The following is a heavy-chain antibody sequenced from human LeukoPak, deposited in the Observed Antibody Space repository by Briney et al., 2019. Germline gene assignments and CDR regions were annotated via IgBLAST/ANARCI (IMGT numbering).Heavy chain of an antibody. D-gene: IGHD2-21*02. V-gene: IGHV1-2*02. CDR1: GHTFNNHF. J-gene: IGHJ5*02. Sequence: GASVTVSCKSSGHTFNNHFIHWVRQAPGQGLEWMAWINPDTGVTKYAQDLQGRVTVARDTSLTTTYMELSTLTSDDTAVYYCALVTSGNWWFDPWGPGTLVTVSS. CDR3: ALVTSGNWWFDP. CDR2: INPDTGVT.